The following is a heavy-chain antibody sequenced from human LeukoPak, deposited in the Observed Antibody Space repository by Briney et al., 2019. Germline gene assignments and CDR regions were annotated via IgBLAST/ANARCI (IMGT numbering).Heavy chain of an antibody. Sequence: ASVKVSCKASGYSFTSSTDSDVNWVRQAPGQGLEWLGWMNPNSGRAGYAQRFQGRVTMTRNTSINTAYMELNSLTSDDTAVYYCVTRETIGPSPFDPWGQGTLVTVSS. CDR1: GYSFTSSTDSD. CDR2: MNPNSGRA. D-gene: IGHD3/OR15-3a*01. V-gene: IGHV1-8*01. CDR3: VTRETIGPSPFDP. J-gene: IGHJ5*02.